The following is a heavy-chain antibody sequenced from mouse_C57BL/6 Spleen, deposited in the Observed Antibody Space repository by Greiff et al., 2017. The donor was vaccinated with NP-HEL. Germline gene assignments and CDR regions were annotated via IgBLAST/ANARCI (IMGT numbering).Heavy chain of an antibody. Sequence: VQLQQPGAELVKPGASVKVSCKASGYTFTSYWMHWVKQRPGQGLEWIGRIHPSDSDTNYNQKFKGKATLTVDKSSSTAYMQLSSLTSEDSAVYYCARLYYDYDVWYFDVWGTGTTVTVSS. CDR2: IHPSDSDT. CDR3: ARLYYDYDVWYFDV. CDR1: GYTFTSYW. V-gene: IGHV1-74*01. J-gene: IGHJ1*03. D-gene: IGHD2-4*01.